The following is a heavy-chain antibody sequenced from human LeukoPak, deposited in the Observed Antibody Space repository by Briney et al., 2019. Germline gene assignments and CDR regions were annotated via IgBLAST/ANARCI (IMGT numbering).Heavy chain of an antibody. D-gene: IGHD3-9*01. J-gene: IGHJ4*02. Sequence: GGSLRLSCAASGFTFSSYAMSWVRQAPGKGLEWVSAISGSGGSTYYADSVKGRFTISRDNSKNTLYLQMNSLRAEDTAVYYCAKDLVSRDYDIYDYWGQGTLVTVSP. CDR2: ISGSGGST. CDR1: GFTFSSYA. V-gene: IGHV3-23*01. CDR3: AKDLVSRDYDIYDY.